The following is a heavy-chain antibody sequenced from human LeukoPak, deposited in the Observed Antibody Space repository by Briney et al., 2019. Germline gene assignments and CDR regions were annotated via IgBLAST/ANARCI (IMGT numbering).Heavy chain of an antibody. Sequence: ASVKVSCKASGYTFTCYYMHWVRQAPGQGVEWMGWINPNSGGTNYAQKFQGRVTMTRDTSISTAYMELSRLRSDDPAVYYCARARGWPIVYGMDVWGQGTTVTVSS. CDR2: INPNSGGT. CDR3: ARARGWPIVYGMDV. J-gene: IGHJ6*02. CDR1: GYTFTCYY. V-gene: IGHV1-2*02. D-gene: IGHD2-15*01.